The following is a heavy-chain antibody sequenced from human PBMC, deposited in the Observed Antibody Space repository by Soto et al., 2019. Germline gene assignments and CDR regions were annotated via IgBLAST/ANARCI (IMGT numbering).Heavy chain of an antibody. J-gene: IGHJ4*02. D-gene: IGHD6-13*01. CDR2: ISGSGDIT. CDR1: GFTFGTYA. V-gene: IGHV3-23*01. CDR3: AKIYSASWYAGVDY. Sequence: EVQLLESGGDLVQPGGSLRLSCAASGFTFGTYAMSWVRQAPGKGLEWVSVISGSGDITYYADSVRGRFTISRDNSKNTLYLQMNSLRAEDTAIYYCAKIYSASWYAGVDYWGQGTLVTVSS.